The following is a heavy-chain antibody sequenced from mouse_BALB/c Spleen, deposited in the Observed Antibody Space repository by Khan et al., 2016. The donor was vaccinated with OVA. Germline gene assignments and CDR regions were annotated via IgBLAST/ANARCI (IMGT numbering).Heavy chain of an antibody. CDR3: ARLAYYYNSEGFAY. J-gene: IGHJ3*01. CDR2: ISSGGSYT. CDR1: GFTFSTYG. V-gene: IGHV5-6*01. D-gene: IGHD1-1*02. Sequence: EVELVESGGDSVKPGGSLKLSCAASGFTFSTYGMSWVRQTPDKRLEWVATISSGGSYTYYRDSVKGRFTISRDNAKNTLYLQMSSLKSEDTAMYYCARLAYYYNSEGFAYWGQGTLVTVSA.